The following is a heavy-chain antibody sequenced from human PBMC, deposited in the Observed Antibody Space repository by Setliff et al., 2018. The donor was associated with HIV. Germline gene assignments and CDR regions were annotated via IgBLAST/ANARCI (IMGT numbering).Heavy chain of an antibody. J-gene: IGHJ4*02. Sequence: ASVKVSCKASGYTFSGYYMHWVRQAPGQGIEWMGWINPNNGGTNYAQKFQGMVTMTGDTSISTGYMELSSLRSDDTAVYYWAREKRSSTWLYSSGGTVDYWGMGTLVTVSS. CDR3: AREKRSSTWLYSSGGTVDY. CDR2: INPNNGGT. CDR1: GYTFSGYY. D-gene: IGHD6-13*01. V-gene: IGHV1-2*02.